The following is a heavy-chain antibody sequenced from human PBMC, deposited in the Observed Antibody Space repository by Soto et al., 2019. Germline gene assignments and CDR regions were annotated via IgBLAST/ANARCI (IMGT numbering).Heavy chain of an antibody. J-gene: IGHJ5*02. CDR3: ARRVEIGRFDCFDP. Sequence: EVQLVESGGGLVKPGGSLRLSCAASGFTFSSYSMNWVRQAPGKGLEWVSSISSSSSYIYYADSVKGRFTISRDNAKNSLYLQMNSLRAEDTAVYYCARRVEIGRFDCFDPWGQGTLVTVSS. D-gene: IGHD3-3*01. CDR1: GFTFSSYS. V-gene: IGHV3-21*01. CDR2: ISSSSSYI.